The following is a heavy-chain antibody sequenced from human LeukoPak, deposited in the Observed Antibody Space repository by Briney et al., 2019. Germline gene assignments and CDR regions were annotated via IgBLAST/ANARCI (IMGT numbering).Heavy chain of an antibody. CDR1: GDSISSGSYC. J-gene: IGHJ6*03. D-gene: IGHD3-10*01. V-gene: IGHV4-61*02. CDR3: AREDSGSYYNYYYFYMDV. CDR2: IYPSGNT. Sequence: SETLSLTCTVSGDSISSGSYCWSWIRQPAGKGLEWIGRIYPSGNTNYNPSLKSRVTLSVDTSKTQFSLRLSSVTAADTAVYYCAREDSGSYYNYYYFYMDVWGKGTTVTISS.